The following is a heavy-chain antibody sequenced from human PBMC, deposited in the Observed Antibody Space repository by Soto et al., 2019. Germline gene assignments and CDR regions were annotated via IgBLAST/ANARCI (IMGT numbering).Heavy chain of an antibody. CDR1: GFTFSNYG. Sequence: PGGSLRLSCAASGFTFSNYGLHWVRQAPGKGLEWVAVISYDGSNEYYADSVKGRFTISRDNSRHTLYLQMNSLRADDTAVYYCTKSPCPSNNCLSDYWGQGTLVTVSS. CDR3: TKSPCPSNNCLSDY. CDR2: ISYDGSNE. V-gene: IGHV3-30*18. J-gene: IGHJ4*02. D-gene: IGHD2-2*01.